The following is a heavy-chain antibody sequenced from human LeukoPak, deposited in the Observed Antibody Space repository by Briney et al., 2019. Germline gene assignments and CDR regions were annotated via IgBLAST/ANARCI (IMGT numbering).Heavy chain of an antibody. D-gene: IGHD3-3*01. CDR1: GVSISPYY. J-gene: IGHJ3*01. V-gene: IGHV4-4*09. CDR3: ARLSAAVHLGAFDL. CDR2: IHTSGSN. Sequence: PETLSLTCAVSGVSISPYYWAWIRQPPGKGLEWIGYIHTSGSNNQYPSLKSRVTISVDKSKNHFSLRLTSVTAADTAVYYCARLSAAVHLGAFDLWGQGTMVTVSS.